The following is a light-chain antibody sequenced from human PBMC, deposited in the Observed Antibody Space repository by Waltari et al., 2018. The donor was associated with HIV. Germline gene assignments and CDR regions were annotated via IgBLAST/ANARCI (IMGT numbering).Light chain of an antibody. V-gene: IGLV1-40*01. CDR1: SSNIGAGYD. J-gene: IGLJ1*01. CDR3: QSYDSSLSAFV. CDR2: GNN. Sequence: QSVLTQPPSVSGAPGQRVTISCTGSSSNIGAGYDVHWSQQLPGTAPKLLIYGNNNRPAGVPDRFSVSKSGTSSSLAITGLQAEDEADYYCQSYDSSLSAFVFGTGTKVTVL.